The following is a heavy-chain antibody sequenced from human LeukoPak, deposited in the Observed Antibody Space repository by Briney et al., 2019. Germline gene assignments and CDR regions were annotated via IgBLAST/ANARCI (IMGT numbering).Heavy chain of an antibody. CDR3: ARRLPIAGGSSHAFNV. D-gene: IGHD6-13*01. V-gene: IGHV3-11*04. CDR1: GFTFSDYF. Sequence: PGGSLRLSCAASGFTFSDYFMSWIRQAPGKGLEWVSYITSSDSSVYYADSVQGRFTISRDNAENSLYLQMNSLRAEDTAVYYCARRLPIAGGSSHAFNVWGQGTMVTVSS. CDR2: ITSSDSSV. J-gene: IGHJ3*01.